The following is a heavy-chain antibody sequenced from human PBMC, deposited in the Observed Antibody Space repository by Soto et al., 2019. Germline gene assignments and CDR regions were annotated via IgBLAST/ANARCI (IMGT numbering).Heavy chain of an antibody. V-gene: IGHV1-46*01. D-gene: IGHD3-22*01. J-gene: IGHJ6*02. CDR1: GYTFTSYY. CDR3: ARDQERYYDSSGYLVMDV. CDR2: INPSGGST. Sequence: ASVKVSCKASGYTFTSYYMHWVRQAPGQGLEWMGIINPSGGSTSYAQKFQGRVTMTRDTSTSTVYMELSSLRSEDTAVYYCARDQERYYDSSGYLVMDVWGQGTTVTVSS.